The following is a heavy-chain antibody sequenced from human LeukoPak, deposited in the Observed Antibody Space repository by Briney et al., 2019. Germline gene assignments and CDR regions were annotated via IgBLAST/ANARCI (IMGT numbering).Heavy chain of an antibody. CDR3: AREPSNYYDSSGSIDWYFDL. V-gene: IGHV1-18*01. Sequence: ASVKVSCKGSGYTFTSYGISWVRQAPGQGLEWMGWISAYNGNTNYAQKLQGRVTMTTDTSTSTAYMELRSLRSDDTAVYYCAREPSNYYDSSGSIDWYFDLWGRGTLVTVSS. J-gene: IGHJ2*01. CDR2: ISAYNGNT. CDR1: GYTFTSYG. D-gene: IGHD3-22*01.